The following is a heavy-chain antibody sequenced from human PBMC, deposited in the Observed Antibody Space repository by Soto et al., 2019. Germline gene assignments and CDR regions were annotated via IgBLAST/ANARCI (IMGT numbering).Heavy chain of an antibody. CDR2: ISGSGRTK. Sequence: EVQLVESGGGLVQPGGSLRLSCAASGFTFSHYELNWVRQARGKGLEWVSYISGSGRTKSYADSVKGRFTISRDNSKNTLYLRMNSLRAEDTAVYYCARTLYDSGGYHRFQHWGQGTLVTVSS. CDR1: GFTFSHYE. D-gene: IGHD3-22*01. V-gene: IGHV3-48*03. J-gene: IGHJ1*01. CDR3: ARTLYDSGGYHRFQH.